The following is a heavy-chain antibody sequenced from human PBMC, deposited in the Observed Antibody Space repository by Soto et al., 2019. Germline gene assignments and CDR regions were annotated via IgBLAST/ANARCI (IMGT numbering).Heavy chain of an antibody. D-gene: IGHD3-3*01. CDR3: AKEGVEYYDFWSGYYDWYFDL. CDR1: GFTFSSYG. J-gene: IGHJ2*01. V-gene: IGHV3-30*18. CDR2: ISYDGSNK. Sequence: QVQLVESGGGVVQPGRSLRLSCAASGFTFSSYGMHWVRQAPGKGLEWVAVISYDGSNKYYADSLKGRFTISRDNSKNTLYLKMNSLRAEDTAVYYCAKEGVEYYDFWSGYYDWYFDLWGRGTLVTVSS.